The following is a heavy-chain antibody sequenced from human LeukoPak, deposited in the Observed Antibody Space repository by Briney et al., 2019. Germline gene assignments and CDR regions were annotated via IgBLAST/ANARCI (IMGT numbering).Heavy chain of an antibody. J-gene: IGHJ4*02. V-gene: IGHV1-69*13. CDR2: IIPNLFTG. D-gene: IGHD3-22*01. Sequence: SVTVSCKASGGTFSSYAISWVRQAPGQGLEWMGGIIPNLFTGNYAQKFQGRVTITADESTSTAYMELSSLRSEDTAVYYCARPRGYYYDSSGYYLPFDYWGQGTLVTVSS. CDR3: ARPRGYYYDSSGYYLPFDY. CDR1: GGTFSSYA.